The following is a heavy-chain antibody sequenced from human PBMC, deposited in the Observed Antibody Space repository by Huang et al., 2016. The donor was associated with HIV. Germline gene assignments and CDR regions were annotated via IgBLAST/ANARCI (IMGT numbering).Heavy chain of an antibody. J-gene: IGHJ4*02. Sequence: QVKLVQSGAEVKKPGASVKVSCKTSGYTFSGYAITWVRQAPGQGLEWMGLVSPYNGDTNYVQNLQGRVTMTTEMSTTTAYMELRSLTSDDTAIYYCARKFGRDFDYWGQGTLVTVSS. CDR2: VSPYNGDT. D-gene: IGHD3-16*01. CDR1: GYTFSGYA. V-gene: IGHV1-18*01. CDR3: ARKFGRDFDY.